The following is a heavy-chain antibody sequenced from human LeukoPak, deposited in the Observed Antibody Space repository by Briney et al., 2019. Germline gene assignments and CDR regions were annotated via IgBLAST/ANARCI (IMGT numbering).Heavy chain of an antibody. CDR3: ARASIAAAGTPEWFDP. CDR1: GGSFSGYY. CDR2: INHSGST. D-gene: IGHD6-13*01. Sequence: SETLSLTCAVYGGSFSGYYWSWIRQPPGKGLVWIGEINHSGSTNYNPSLKSRVTISVDTSKNQFSLKLSSVTAADTAVYYCARASIAAAGTPEWFDPWGQGTLVTVSS. V-gene: IGHV4-34*01. J-gene: IGHJ5*02.